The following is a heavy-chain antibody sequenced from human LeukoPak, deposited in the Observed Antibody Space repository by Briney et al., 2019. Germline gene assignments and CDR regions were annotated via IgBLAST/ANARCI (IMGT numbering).Heavy chain of an antibody. J-gene: IGHJ4*02. D-gene: IGHD3-10*01. CDR1: GFTFSSYS. V-gene: IGHV3-21*01. CDR2: ISSSSSYI. Sequence: GGSLRLSCAASGFTFSSYSMNWVRQAPGKGLEWVSSISSSSSYIYYADSVKGRFTIPRDNAKNSLYLQMNSLRAEDTAVYYCARDGNSYYYGSGSYYLEDPFDYWGQGTLVTVSS. CDR3: ARDGNSYYYGSGSYYLEDPFDY.